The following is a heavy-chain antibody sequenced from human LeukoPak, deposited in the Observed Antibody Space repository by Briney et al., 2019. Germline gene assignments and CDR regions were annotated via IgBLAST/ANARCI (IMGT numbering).Heavy chain of an antibody. V-gene: IGHV3-11*01. CDR2: ISSSGSTI. CDR1: GFTFSDYY. J-gene: IGHJ5*02. D-gene: IGHD5-12*01. CDR3: ARDEGGSDYPYNWFDP. Sequence: GGSLRLSCAASGFTFSDYYMSWIRQAPGKGLEWVSYISSSGSTIYYADSVKGRFTISRDNAKNSLYLQMNSLRAEDTAVYYCARDEGGSDYPYNWFDPWGQGTLVTVSS.